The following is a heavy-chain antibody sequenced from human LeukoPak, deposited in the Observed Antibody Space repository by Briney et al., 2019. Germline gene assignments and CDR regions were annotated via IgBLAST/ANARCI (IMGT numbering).Heavy chain of an antibody. CDR1: GYTFTSYD. J-gene: IGHJ4*02. D-gene: IGHD6-13*01. V-gene: IGHV1-46*01. CDR2: INPSGAST. Sequence: GASVKVSCKASGYTFTSYDINWVRQAPGQGLEWMGIINPSGASTRYAQKFQGRVTMTRDTSTSTVYMELSSLRSEDTAVYYCARGDRRRPPSSIGWYSENIFDYWGQGTLVTVSS. CDR3: ARGDRRRPPSSIGWYSENIFDY.